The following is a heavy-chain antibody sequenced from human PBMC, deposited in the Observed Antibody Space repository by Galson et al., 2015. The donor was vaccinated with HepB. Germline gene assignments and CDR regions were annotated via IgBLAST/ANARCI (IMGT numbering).Heavy chain of an antibody. CDR3: ARGRRTVTRYFDY. V-gene: IGHV4-34*01. J-gene: IGHJ4*02. D-gene: IGHD4-17*01. Sequence: LSLTCAVYGGSFSGYYWSWIRQPPGKGLEWLGAINHSGSTNYNPSLKSRVTISVDTSKNQFSPKLSSVTAADTAVYYCARGRRTVTRYFDYWGQGTLVTVSS. CDR2: INHSGST. CDR1: GGSFSGYY.